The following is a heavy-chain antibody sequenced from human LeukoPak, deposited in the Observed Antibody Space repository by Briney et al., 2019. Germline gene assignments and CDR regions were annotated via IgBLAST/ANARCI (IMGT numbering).Heavy chain of an antibody. Sequence: GASVKVSCKASGYTFTGYHMHWVRQAPGQGLEWMGIINPSGGSTSYAQKFQGRVTMTRDMSTSTVYMELSSLRSEDTAVYYCAREGVGGYDSLTAMGAGDYWGQGTLVTVSS. V-gene: IGHV1-46*01. D-gene: IGHD5-18*01. CDR2: INPSGGST. CDR1: GYTFTGYH. CDR3: AREGVGGYDSLTAMGAGDY. J-gene: IGHJ4*02.